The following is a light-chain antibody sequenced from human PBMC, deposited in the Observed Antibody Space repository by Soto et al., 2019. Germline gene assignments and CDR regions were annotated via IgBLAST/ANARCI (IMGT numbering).Light chain of an antibody. Sequence: IQMTQSPSSLSASVGKRVTITCRASQTISSYLNWYQQKPGKAPKLLIYAASSLQSGVPSRFSGSGSGTDFTLTISSLQPEDFATYYCQQSHSIPYTFGQGTKLEIK. CDR3: QQSHSIPYT. CDR1: QTISSY. CDR2: AAS. J-gene: IGKJ2*01. V-gene: IGKV1-39*01.